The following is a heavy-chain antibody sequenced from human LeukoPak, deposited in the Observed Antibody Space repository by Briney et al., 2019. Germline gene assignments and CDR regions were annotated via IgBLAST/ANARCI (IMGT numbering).Heavy chain of an antibody. CDR1: GFTFSNYN. D-gene: IGHD4-17*01. V-gene: IGHV3-21*01. Sequence: GSLRLSCAASGFTFSNYNMNWVRRAPGKGLEWVSSISSTRSSYIYYAESVKGRFTISRDNAKHSLYLQMSSLRAEDTAVYYCARDWTTVTFPDAFDISGQGTMVTVSS. CDR3: ARDWTTVTFPDAFDI. CDR2: ISSTRSSYI. J-gene: IGHJ3*02.